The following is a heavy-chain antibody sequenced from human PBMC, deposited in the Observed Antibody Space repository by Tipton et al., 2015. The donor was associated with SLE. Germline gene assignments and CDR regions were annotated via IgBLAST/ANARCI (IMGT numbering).Heavy chain of an antibody. J-gene: IGHJ4*02. V-gene: IGHV3-23*01. D-gene: IGHD3-3*01. CDR3: ARGTTIFGVVTNFDY. Sequence: SLRLSCAASGFTFGSYAMSWVRQAPGKGLEWVSGISGSGGSTYYADSVKGRFTISRDNSKNTLYLQMNSLRAEDTAVYYCARGTTIFGVVTNFDYWGQGTLVTVSS. CDR1: GFTFGSYA. CDR2: ISGSGGST.